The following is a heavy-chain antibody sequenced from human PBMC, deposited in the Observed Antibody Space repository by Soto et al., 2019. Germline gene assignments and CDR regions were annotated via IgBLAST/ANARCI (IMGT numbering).Heavy chain of an antibody. J-gene: IGHJ5*02. CDR2: ISAYNGNT. V-gene: IGHV1-18*01. Sequence: GPSLKVSCKASGYTFTSYGISWVRQAPGQGLEWMGWISAYNGNTNYAQKLQGRVTMTTDTSTSTANMELSSLRFDAPPGYSSARVSDLDVCFDPLGEGTLVTVSS. D-gene: IGHD3-16*02. CDR3: ARVSDLDVCFDP. CDR1: GYTFTSYG.